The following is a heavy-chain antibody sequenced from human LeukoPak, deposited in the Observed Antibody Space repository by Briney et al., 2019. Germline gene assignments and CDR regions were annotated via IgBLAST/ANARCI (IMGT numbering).Heavy chain of an antibody. D-gene: IGHD3-22*01. Sequence: SETLSLTCTVSGVSISSYYWSWIRQPPGKGLEWIGYVYYTGSTNYNPSLNSRVTMSIDTSKNQFSLRLSSVTAADTAVYYCARVVGFYDSSAFDLWGQGTLDTVSS. J-gene: IGHJ5*02. CDR3: ARVVGFYDSSAFDL. CDR2: VYYTGST. V-gene: IGHV4-59*01. CDR1: GVSISSYY.